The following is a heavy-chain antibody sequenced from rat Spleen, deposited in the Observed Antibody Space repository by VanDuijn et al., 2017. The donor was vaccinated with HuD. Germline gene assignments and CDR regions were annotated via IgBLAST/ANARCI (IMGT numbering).Heavy chain of an antibody. D-gene: IGHD1-6*01. V-gene: IGHV5-29*01. J-gene: IGHJ2*01. CDR1: GFTFSDYY. Sequence: EVQLVESDGGLVQPGRSLKLSCAASGFTFSDYYMAWVRQAPTKGLEWVATISYDGSSTYYRDSVKGRFTISRDNAKSTLYLQMNSWRSEDTATYYVTRDEADYYYGVYLDYWGQRGIVTVSS. CDR2: ISYDGSST. CDR3: TRDEADYYYGVYLDY.